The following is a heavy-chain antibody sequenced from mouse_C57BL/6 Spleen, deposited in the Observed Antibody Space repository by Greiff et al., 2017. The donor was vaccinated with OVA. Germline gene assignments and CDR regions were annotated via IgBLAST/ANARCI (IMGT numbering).Heavy chain of an antibody. J-gene: IGHJ3*01. CDR3: ARGGDYSFAY. D-gene: IGHD1-1*01. Sequence: EVQLVESGPGLVKPSQSLSLTCSVTGYSITSGYYWNWIRQFPGNKLEWMGYISYDGSNNYNPSLKNRISITRDTSKNQFFLKLNSVTTEDTATYYCARGGDYSFAYWGQGTLVTVSA. V-gene: IGHV3-6*01. CDR1: GYSITSGYY. CDR2: ISYDGSN.